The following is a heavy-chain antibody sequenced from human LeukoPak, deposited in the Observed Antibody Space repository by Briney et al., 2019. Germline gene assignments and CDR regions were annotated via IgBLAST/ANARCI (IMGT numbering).Heavy chain of an antibody. J-gene: IGHJ6*03. V-gene: IGHV3-48*04. CDR2: ISSSSSTI. Sequence: GGSLRLSCAASGFTFSSYGMTWVRQAPGKGLEWVSYISSSSSTIYYADSVKGRFTISRDNAKNSLYLQMNSLRAEDTAVYYCAREGGITLVRGAIEYYYYYMDVWGKGTTVTISS. D-gene: IGHD3-10*01. CDR3: AREGGITLVRGAIEYYYYYMDV. CDR1: GFTFSSYG.